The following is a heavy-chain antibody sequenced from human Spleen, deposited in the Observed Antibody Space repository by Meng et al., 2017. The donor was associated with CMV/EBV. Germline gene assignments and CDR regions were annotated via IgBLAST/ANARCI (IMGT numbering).Heavy chain of an antibody. CDR3: ASTLWWPGRSDY. CDR1: GFTISSYS. D-gene: IGHD2-21*01. CDR2: ISSSISYI. J-gene: IGHJ4*02. V-gene: IGHV3-21*04. Sequence: GESLKISCAASGFTISSYSMNWVRQAPGKGLEWVSSISSSISYIYYADSVKGRFTISRDNAKNSLYLQMNSLRAEDTAVYYCASTLWWPGRSDYWGQGTLVTVSS.